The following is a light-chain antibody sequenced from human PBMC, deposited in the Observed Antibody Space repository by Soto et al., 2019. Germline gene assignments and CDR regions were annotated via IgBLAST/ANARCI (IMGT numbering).Light chain of an antibody. V-gene: IGLV2-14*01. Sequence: QSVLTQPASVSGSPGQSITVSCTGTSSDIGFYNYVSWYQQHPGKAPKLIIYEVSNRPPEVSNRFSGCKSGHTASLTVSGLQAEAEADYYCASFTKTSTRVFGDGTKGTV. J-gene: IGLJ1*01. CDR1: SSDIGFYNY. CDR3: ASFTKTSTRV. CDR2: EVS.